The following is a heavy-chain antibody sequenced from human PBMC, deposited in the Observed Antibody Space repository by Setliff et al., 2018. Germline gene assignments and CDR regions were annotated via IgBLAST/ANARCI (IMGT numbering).Heavy chain of an antibody. CDR1: SYSISSGYF. CDR2: ISHTGSA. D-gene: IGHD6-6*01. V-gene: IGHV4-38-2*01. Sequence: SETLSLTCAVSSYSISSGYFWGWLRQPPGKGLEWIGSISHTGSADYNPSLESRVTISLDASKNQFSLKLISMTAADTAVYYCARGRNIAARLLDSWGQGTLVTVSS. J-gene: IGHJ4*02. CDR3: ARGRNIAARLLDS.